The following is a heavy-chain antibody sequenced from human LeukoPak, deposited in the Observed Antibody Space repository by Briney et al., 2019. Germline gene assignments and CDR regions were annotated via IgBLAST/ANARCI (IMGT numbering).Heavy chain of an antibody. CDR3: AKSRYSYGYVVDY. CDR1: EFTFDNYA. J-gene: IGHJ4*02. Sequence: GGSLRLSCAASEFTFDNYAMSWVRQAPGKGLEWVSVISGSGYYSYYADSVKGRFTVSRDNSKTTLYLQMNSLRADDTAVYYCAKSRYSYGYVVDYWGQGTLVTVSS. V-gene: IGHV3-23*01. D-gene: IGHD5-18*01. CDR2: ISGSGYYS.